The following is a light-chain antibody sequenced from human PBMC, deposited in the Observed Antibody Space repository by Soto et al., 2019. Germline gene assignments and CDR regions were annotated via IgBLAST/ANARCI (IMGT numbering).Light chain of an antibody. Sequence: DIVVTQPPDSLAVSLGERATINCQSSQSVLYSSNNKNYLAWYQQKPGQPPKLLIYWSSTRESGVPDRFSGSGSGTDFTLLIRSLQGEDAPVYFCQQYDTVPLTFGQGTKLEIK. V-gene: IGKV4-1*01. J-gene: IGKJ2*01. CDR3: QQYDTVPLT. CDR1: QSVLYSSNNKNY. CDR2: WSS.